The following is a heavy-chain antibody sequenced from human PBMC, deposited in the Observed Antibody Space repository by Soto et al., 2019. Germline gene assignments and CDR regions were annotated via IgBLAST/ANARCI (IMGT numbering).Heavy chain of an antibody. CDR3: ARDLNRYYYYYMDV. V-gene: IGHV1-69*08. Sequence: QVQLVQSGAEVKKPGSSVKVSCKASGGTFSSYTISWVRQAPGQGLEWMGRIIPILGIANYAQKFQGRVQITADKSTSTAYMELSSLRSEDTAVYYCARDLNRYYYYYMDVWGKGTTVTVSS. CDR1: GGTFSSYT. J-gene: IGHJ6*03. CDR2: IIPILGIA.